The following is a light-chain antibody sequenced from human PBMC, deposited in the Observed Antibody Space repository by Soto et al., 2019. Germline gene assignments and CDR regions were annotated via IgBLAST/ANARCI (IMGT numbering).Light chain of an antibody. CDR3: QQYSGSPET. J-gene: IGKJ1*01. Sequence: EIVLTQSPGTLSLSPGERAVLSCRASQTIANIYLAWYQHKPGRPPRLLIYDTSTRATGTPDRFIGSGSRTDFTLTISRLEPEDVALYYCQQYSGSPETFGPGTKVEIK. V-gene: IGKV3-20*01. CDR2: DTS. CDR1: QTIANIY.